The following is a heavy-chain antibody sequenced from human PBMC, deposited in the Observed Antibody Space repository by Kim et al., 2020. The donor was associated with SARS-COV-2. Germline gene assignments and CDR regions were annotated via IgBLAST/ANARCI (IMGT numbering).Heavy chain of an antibody. CDR2: FDPEDGET. V-gene: IGHV1-24*01. CDR1: GYTLTELS. CDR3: ATAQWLDGRLDY. Sequence: ASVKVSCKVSGYTLTELSMHWVRQAPGKGLEWLGGFDPEDGETIYAQKFQGRVTMTEDTSTDTDYMELSSLRSEDTAVYYCATAQWLDGRLDYWGQGTLVTVSS. D-gene: IGHD6-19*01. J-gene: IGHJ4*02.